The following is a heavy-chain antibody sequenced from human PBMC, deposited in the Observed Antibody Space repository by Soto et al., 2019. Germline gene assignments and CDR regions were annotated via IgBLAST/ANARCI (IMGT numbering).Heavy chain of an antibody. CDR1: VYPFIDPY. CDR3: ARSVVVVAANAFDI. Sequence: SLKVSGKASVYPFIDPYMHWLRHGPGQGLEWMGWINPNSGGTNYAQKFQGWVTMTRDTSISTAYMELSRLRSDDTAVYYCARSVVVVAANAFDIWGQGTMVTVSS. J-gene: IGHJ3*02. D-gene: IGHD2-15*01. CDR2: INPNSGGT. V-gene: IGHV1-2*04.